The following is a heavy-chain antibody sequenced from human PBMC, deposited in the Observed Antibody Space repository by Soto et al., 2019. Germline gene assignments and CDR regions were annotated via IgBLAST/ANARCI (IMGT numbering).Heavy chain of an antibody. CDR2: IYYSGST. CDR3: ARESSSWYNDAFDI. V-gene: IGHV4-31*03. J-gene: IGHJ3*02. D-gene: IGHD6-13*01. CDR1: GGSISSGGYY. Sequence: SETLSLTCTVSGGSISSGGYYWSWIRQHPGKGLEWIGYIYYSGSTYYSPCLKSRVTISVDTSKNQFSLKLSSVTAADTAVYYCARESSSWYNDAFDIWGQGTMVTVSS.